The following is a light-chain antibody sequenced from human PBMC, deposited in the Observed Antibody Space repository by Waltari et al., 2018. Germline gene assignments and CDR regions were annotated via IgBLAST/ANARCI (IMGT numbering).Light chain of an antibody. J-gene: IGKJ1*01. Sequence: EVVLTQSPGTLSFSPGERATLSCRASQRVSRALVWYQQKPGQAPRLLIYGVSNRATGIPDRFSGSGSGTDFSLTISRLEPEDFAVYFCQDYERLPATFGQGTRVEIK. CDR1: QRVSRA. V-gene: IGKV3-20*01. CDR3: QDYERLPAT. CDR2: GVS.